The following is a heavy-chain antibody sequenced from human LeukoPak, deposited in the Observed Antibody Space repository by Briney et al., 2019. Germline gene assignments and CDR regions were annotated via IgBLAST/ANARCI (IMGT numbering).Heavy chain of an antibody. CDR2: ITPNSGGT. D-gene: IGHD2-2*02. CDR1: GYTFTGSY. CDR3: ARVGIVIPASIHAFDI. J-gene: IGHJ3*02. V-gene: IGHV1-2*02. Sequence: ASVKVSCKASGYTFTGSYMHWVRHAPGQGLEWIGWITPNSGGTNYAQKFQDRVTMTRDTSISTAYMELSRLRSDDTAVYYCARVGIVIPASIHAFDIWGKGTMVTVSS.